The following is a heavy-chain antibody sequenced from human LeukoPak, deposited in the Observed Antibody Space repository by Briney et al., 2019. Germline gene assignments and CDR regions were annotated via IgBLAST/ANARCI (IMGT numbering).Heavy chain of an antibody. V-gene: IGHV3-30*02. CDR3: ARDVVDTVDY. Sequence: GGSLRLSCVASGFSFSNYGTHWVRQAPGKGLEWVTFMQYDGSVEFYADSVKGRFTISRDNSKNTVYLQMTSLRTEDTAVYYCARDVVDTVDYWGQGTLVTVSS. J-gene: IGHJ4*02. CDR2: MQYDGSVE. CDR1: GFSFSNYG. D-gene: IGHD5-18*01.